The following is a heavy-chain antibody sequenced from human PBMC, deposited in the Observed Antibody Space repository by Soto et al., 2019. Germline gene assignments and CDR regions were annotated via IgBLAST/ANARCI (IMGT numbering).Heavy chain of an antibody. J-gene: IGHJ4*02. V-gene: IGHV3-15*01. CDR1: GFTFSNAW. D-gene: IGHD5-12*01. CDR2: IKSKTDGGTT. Sequence: EVQLVESGGGLVKPGGSLRLSCAASGFTFSNAWMSWVRQAPGKGLEWVGRIKSKTDGGTTDYAAPVKGRFTISRDDSKNTLYLQMNSLKTEDTAVYYCTTELIVATTFDHWGQGTLVTVSS. CDR3: TTELIVATTFDH.